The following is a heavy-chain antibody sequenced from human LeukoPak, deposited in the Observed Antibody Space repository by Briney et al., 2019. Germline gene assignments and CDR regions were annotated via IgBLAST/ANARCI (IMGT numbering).Heavy chain of an antibody. V-gene: IGHV1-69*06. CDR2: IIPIFGTA. CDR1: GGTYSSYA. D-gene: IGHD2-15*01. Sequence: SVTVSCKASGGTYSSYAISWVRQAPGQGLERMGGIIPIFGTANYAQKFQGRVTITADKSTSTAYMELSSLRSEDTAVYYCARTYCSGGSCYDYWGQGTLVTVSS. J-gene: IGHJ4*02. CDR3: ARTYCSGGSCYDY.